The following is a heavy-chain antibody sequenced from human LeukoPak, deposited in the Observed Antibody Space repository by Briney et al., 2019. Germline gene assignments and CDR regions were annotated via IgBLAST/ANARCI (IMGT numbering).Heavy chain of an antibody. J-gene: IGHJ4*02. CDR1: GYTFTSYG. V-gene: IGHV1-18*04. CDR3: ASNQWLVSATNQDY. CDR2: ISAYNGNT. Sequence: ASVKVSCKASGYTFTSYGISWVRQAPGQGLEWMGWISAYNGNTNYAQKLQGRVTITADESTSTAYMVLSSLRSEDTAVYYCASNQWLVSATNQDYWGQGTLVTVSS. D-gene: IGHD6-19*01.